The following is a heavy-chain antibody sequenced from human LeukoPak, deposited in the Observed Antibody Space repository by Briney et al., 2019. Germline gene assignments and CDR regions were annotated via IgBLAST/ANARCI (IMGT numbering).Heavy chain of an antibody. CDR1: GFTFSTYW. CDR2: ITSDGSST. D-gene: IGHD3-16*01. V-gene: IGHV3-74*03. J-gene: IGHJ4*02. CDR3: VRDNYGVDY. Sequence: QRGGSLRLSCAASGFTFSTYWMQWVRQAPGKGLVWVSHITSDGSSTTYADSVRGRFSTSRDNAKNTLYLQMNSLRVEDTAMYYCVRDNYGVDYWGQGTLVTVSS.